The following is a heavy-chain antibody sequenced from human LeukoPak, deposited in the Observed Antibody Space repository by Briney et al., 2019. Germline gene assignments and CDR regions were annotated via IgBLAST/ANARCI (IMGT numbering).Heavy chain of an antibody. Sequence: GGSLRLSCAASGFTFRSYGMHWVRQAPGKGLEWVAVISYDGSNKYYADSVKGRFTISRDNSKNTLYLQMNSLRAEDTAVYYCAILKYSSPFFDYWGQGTLVTVSS. V-gene: IGHV3-30*03. CDR1: GFTFRSYG. D-gene: IGHD6-6*01. CDR2: ISYDGSNK. CDR3: AILKYSSPFFDY. J-gene: IGHJ4*02.